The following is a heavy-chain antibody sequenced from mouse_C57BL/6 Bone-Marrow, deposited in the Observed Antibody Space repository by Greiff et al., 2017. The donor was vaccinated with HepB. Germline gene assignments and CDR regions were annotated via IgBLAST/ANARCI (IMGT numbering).Heavy chain of an antibody. D-gene: IGHD2-3*01. CDR3: ARWVLQGFYYAMDY. V-gene: IGHV1-39*01. CDR2: INPNYGTT. CDR1: GNSFPDYN. J-gene: IGHJ4*01. Sequence: EVQLHQSGPELVKPGAPVKLSCKAPGNSFPDYNMNWVKQRNGKSLEWIGVINPNYGTTSYNQKFKGKATLTVDQSSSTAYMQLNSLTSEDSAVYYCARWVLQGFYYAMDYWGQGTSVTVSS.